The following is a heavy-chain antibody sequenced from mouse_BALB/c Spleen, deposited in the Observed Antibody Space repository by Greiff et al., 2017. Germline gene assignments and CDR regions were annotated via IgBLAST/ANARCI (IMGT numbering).Heavy chain of an antibody. V-gene: IGHV1-54*01. CDR1: GYAFTNYL. Sequence: VQLQQSGAELVRPGTSVKVSCKASGYAFTNYLIEWVKQRPGQGLEWIGVINPGSGGTNYNEKFKGKATLTADKSSSTAYMQLSSLTSDDSAVYFCARCYYDYDGFAYWGQGTLVTVSA. D-gene: IGHD2-4*01. CDR3: ARCYYDYDGFAY. J-gene: IGHJ3*01. CDR2: INPGSGGT.